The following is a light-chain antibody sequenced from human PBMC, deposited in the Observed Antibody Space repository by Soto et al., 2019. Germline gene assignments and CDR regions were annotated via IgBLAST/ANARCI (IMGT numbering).Light chain of an antibody. CDR3: CSYAGSPRYV. V-gene: IGLV2-11*01. Sequence: QSALTQPRSVSGSPGQSVTISCTGTSSDVGGYNYVSWYQQHPDKAPKVMIYDVSERPSGVPDRFSGSKSGNTASLTISGLQAEDEADYCCSYAGSPRYVFGTGTKVTVL. CDR2: DVS. CDR1: SSDVGGYNY. J-gene: IGLJ1*01.